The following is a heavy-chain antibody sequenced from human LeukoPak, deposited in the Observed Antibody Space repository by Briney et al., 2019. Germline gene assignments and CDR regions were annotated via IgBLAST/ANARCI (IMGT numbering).Heavy chain of an antibody. CDR3: ARMVLYDILTGCYL. CDR2: ISGSSNSI. D-gene: IGHD3-9*01. Sequence: GGSLRLSCTASGFTFSSYSMNWVRQAPGKGLEWVSYISGSSNSIYYADSVKGRFTISRDNAKNSLYLQMNSLRDEDTAVYYCARMVLYDILTGCYLWGQGTLVTVSS. CDR1: GFTFSSYS. J-gene: IGHJ4*02. V-gene: IGHV3-48*02.